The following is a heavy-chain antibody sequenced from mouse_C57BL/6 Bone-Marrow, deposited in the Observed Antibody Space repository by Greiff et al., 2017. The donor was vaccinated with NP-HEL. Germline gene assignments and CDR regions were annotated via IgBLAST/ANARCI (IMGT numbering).Heavy chain of an antibody. CDR3: ARSGVRVRVRAFYYDYDDY. J-gene: IGHJ2*01. V-gene: IGHV1-82*01. CDR1: GYAFSSSW. CDR2: IYPGDGDT. Sequence: QVQLQQSGPELVKPGASVKISCKASGYAFSSSWMNWVKQRPGKGLEWIGRIYPGDGDTNYNGKFKGKATLTADKSSSTAYMQLSSLTSEDSAVYFCARSGVRVRVRAFYYDYDDYWGQGTTLTVSS. D-gene: IGHD2-4*01.